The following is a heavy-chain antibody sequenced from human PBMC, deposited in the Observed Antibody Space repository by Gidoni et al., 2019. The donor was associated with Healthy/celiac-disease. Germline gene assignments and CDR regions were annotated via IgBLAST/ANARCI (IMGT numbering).Heavy chain of an antibody. D-gene: IGHD5-18*01. Sequence: QVQLVQSGAEVKKPGASVKVSCKASGYTFTSYYMHWVRQAPGQGLDWMGIINPSGGSTSYAQKFQGRVTMTRDTSTSTVYMELSSLRSEDTAVYYCAREGYKYSYGSNLNAFDIWGQGTMVTVSS. V-gene: IGHV1-46*01. CDR2: INPSGGST. J-gene: IGHJ3*02. CDR3: AREGYKYSYGSNLNAFDI. CDR1: GYTFTSYY.